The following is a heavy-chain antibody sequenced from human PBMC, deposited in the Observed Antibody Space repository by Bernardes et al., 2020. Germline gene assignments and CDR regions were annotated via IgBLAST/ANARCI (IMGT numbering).Heavy chain of an antibody. J-gene: IGHJ4*02. D-gene: IGHD3-16*01. CDR2: IYWDDDK. CDR3: AHGGNPGYFDY. V-gene: IGHV2-5*02. CDR1: VFSLSPSGVG. Sequence: SGPTLVKPTQTLTLTCTFSVFSLSPSGVGVGWIRQPPGKALEWLALIYWDDDKRYSPSLKSRLTITKDTSKNQVVLTMTNMDPVDTATYYCAHGGNPGYFDYWGQGTLVTVSS.